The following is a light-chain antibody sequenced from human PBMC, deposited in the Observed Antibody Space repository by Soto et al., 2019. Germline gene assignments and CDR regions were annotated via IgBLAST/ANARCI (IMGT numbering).Light chain of an antibody. CDR1: HNDIGTYDY. V-gene: IGLV2-14*03. CDR2: GVT. J-gene: IGLJ1*01. Sequence: QSVLTQPTSVSGSPGQSITISCTGNHNDIGTYDYVSWYQQHPGRAPRLLIHGVTTRPSGVSSRFSASKSAYTASLTISALQAEDEADYYCSSFTTTYFYVFGPGTKLTVL. CDR3: SSFTTTYFYV.